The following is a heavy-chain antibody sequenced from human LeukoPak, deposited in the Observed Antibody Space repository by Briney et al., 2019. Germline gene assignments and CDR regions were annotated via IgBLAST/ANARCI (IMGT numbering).Heavy chain of an antibody. Sequence: GGSLRLSCAASGFTFSSYWMSWVRQAPGKGLEWVANIKQDGSEKYYVDSVKGRFTISRDNAKNSLYLQTNSLRAEDTAVYYCARDRIVGATDYWGQGTLVTVSS. V-gene: IGHV3-7*01. CDR2: IKQDGSEK. D-gene: IGHD1-26*01. J-gene: IGHJ4*02. CDR3: ARDRIVGATDY. CDR1: GFTFSSYW.